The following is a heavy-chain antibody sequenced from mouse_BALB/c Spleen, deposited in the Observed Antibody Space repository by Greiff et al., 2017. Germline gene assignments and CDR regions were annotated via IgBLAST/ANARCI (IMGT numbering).Heavy chain of an antibody. D-gene: IGHD2-14*01. J-gene: IGHJ1*01. CDR1: GFTFTSYW. CDR2: INPSTGYT. V-gene: IGHV1-7*01. Sequence: VQLQQSGAELAKPGASVKMSCKASGFTFTSYWMHWVKQRPGQGLEWIGYINPSTGYTEYNQKFKDKATLTANKTSSTAYLQLSSLTSEDSAVYDGARGTRCDAGASYWYIDVWGAGTTVTVSS. CDR3: ARGTRCDAGASYWYIDV.